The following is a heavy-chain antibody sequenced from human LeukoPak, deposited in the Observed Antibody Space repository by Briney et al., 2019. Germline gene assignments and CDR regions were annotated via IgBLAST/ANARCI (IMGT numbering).Heavy chain of an antibody. CDR2: INAGNGNT. D-gene: IGHD4-17*01. CDR3: ARVGYGDYEPIDY. Sequence: ASAKVSCKASGYTFTSYAMHWVRQAPGQRLEWMGWINAGNGNTKYSQKFQGRVTITRDTSASTAYMELSSLRSEDTAVYYCARVGYGDYEPIDYWGQGTLVTVSS. J-gene: IGHJ4*02. V-gene: IGHV1-3*01. CDR1: GYTFTSYA.